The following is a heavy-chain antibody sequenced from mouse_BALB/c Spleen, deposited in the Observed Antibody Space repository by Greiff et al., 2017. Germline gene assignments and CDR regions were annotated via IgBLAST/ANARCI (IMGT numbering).Heavy chain of an antibody. D-gene: IGHD2-4*01. J-gene: IGHJ3*01. CDR3: ARQRIYYDYDGFAY. Sequence: EVMLVESGGGLVQPGGSLKLSCAASGFTFSSYTMSWVRQTPEKRLEWVAYISNGGGSTYYPDTVKGRFTISRDNAKNTLYLQMSSLKSEDTAMYYCARQRIYYDYDGFAYWGQGTLVTVSA. CDR2: ISNGGGST. V-gene: IGHV5-12-2*01. CDR1: GFTFSSYT.